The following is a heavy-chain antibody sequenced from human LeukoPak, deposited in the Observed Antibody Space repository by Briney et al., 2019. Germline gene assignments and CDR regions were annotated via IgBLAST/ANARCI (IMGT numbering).Heavy chain of an antibody. V-gene: IGHV3-9*01. CDR2: ISWNSASV. J-gene: IGHJ4*02. CDR3: AKDYGYSSSWYDY. D-gene: IGHD6-13*01. CDR1: GFTFDDYG. Sequence: GGSLRLSCEASGFTFDDYGMHWVPEAPGKGLEWVSTISWNSASVGYVDSVKGRFTISGDNAKKTLYLQMNSLRPEDTALYYCAKDYGYSSSWYDYWGQGTLVTVSS.